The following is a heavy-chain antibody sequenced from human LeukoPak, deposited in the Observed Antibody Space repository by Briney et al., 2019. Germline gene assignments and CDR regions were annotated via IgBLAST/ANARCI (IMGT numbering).Heavy chain of an antibody. Sequence: QPGGSLRLSCAASGFTVSSNYMSWVPQAPGKGLEWVSVIYSGGSTYYADSVKGRFTISRDNSKNTLYLQMNSLRAEDTAVYYCARSQGYQLPFDYWGQGTLVTVSS. CDR2: IYSGGST. CDR1: GFTVSSNY. CDR3: ARSQGYQLPFDY. V-gene: IGHV3-53*01. J-gene: IGHJ4*02. D-gene: IGHD2-2*01.